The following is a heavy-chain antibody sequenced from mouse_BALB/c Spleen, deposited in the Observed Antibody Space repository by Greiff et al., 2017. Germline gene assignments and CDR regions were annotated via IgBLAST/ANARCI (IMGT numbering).Heavy chain of an antibody. CDR2: INPGSGGT. V-gene: IGHV1-54*01. J-gene: IGHJ4*01. CDR1: GYAFTNYL. CDR3: GAGHYAMDY. Sequence: QVHVKQSGAELVRPGTSVKVSCKASGYAFTNYLIEWVKQRPGPGLEWIGVINPGSGGTNYNEKFKGKATLTADKSSSTAYMQLSSLTSDDSAVYFCGAGHYAMDYWGQGTSVTVSS. D-gene: IGHD3-3*01.